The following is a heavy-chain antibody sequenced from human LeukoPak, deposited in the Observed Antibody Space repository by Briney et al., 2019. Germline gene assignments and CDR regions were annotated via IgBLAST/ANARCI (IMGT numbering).Heavy chain of an antibody. J-gene: IGHJ5*02. V-gene: IGHV3-23*01. CDR1: GFTFSSYA. CDR3: AKHGKTCSPSSCYSRANWLVP. CDR2: IINTVVVT. D-gene: IGHD2-2*01. Sequence: QPGGSLTVSCAASGFTFSSYAMSWVRQAPGKGLEWVSTIINTVVVTYYADSVKGRFTISRDNSKNPLYLQMNSLRAEDTAVYFCAKHGKTCSPSSCYSRANWLVPWGQGTLVTVSS.